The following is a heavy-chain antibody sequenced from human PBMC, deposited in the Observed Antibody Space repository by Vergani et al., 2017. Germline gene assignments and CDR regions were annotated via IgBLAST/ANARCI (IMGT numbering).Heavy chain of an antibody. D-gene: IGHD3-9*01. J-gene: IGHJ6*03. Sequence: QVQLVQSGAEVKKPGSSVKVSCKASGGTFSSYAISWVRQAPGQGLEWMGGIIPIFGTANYAQKFQGRVTITADESTSTAYMELSSLRSEDTAVYYCARGYYDILSGYYYYYMDVWGKGTTVTVSS. CDR2: IIPIFGTA. CDR1: GGTFSSYA. V-gene: IGHV1-69*01. CDR3: ARGYYDILSGYYYYYMDV.